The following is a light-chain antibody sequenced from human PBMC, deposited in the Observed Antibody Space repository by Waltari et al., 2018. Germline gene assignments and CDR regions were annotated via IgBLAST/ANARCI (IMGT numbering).Light chain of an antibody. Sequence: EIVLTQSPGTLSLSPGERAPLSCRASQTISSDYLAWYQQSPGQAPTLLIYDASRRATGVPDRFSGSGSGTHFTLTISRLEPQDFALYYCQQYGSSSYTFGQGTKVEIK. CDR1: QTISSDY. V-gene: IGKV3-20*01. CDR3: QQYGSSSYT. J-gene: IGKJ2*01. CDR2: DAS.